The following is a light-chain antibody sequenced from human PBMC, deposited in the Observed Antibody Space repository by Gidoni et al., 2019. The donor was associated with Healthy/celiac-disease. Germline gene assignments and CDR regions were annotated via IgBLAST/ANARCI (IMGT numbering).Light chain of an antibody. CDR1: QSISSY. CDR3: QQSYSTRWT. V-gene: IGKV1-39*01. Sequence: DIQMTQSPSSLSASVGDRVTITCRASQSISSYLHWYQQKPGKAPKLLIYAASSLQSGVPSRFSGSASATDFTLTISSLQPEDFATYYCQQSYSTRWTFGPGTKVDIK. CDR2: AAS. J-gene: IGKJ3*01.